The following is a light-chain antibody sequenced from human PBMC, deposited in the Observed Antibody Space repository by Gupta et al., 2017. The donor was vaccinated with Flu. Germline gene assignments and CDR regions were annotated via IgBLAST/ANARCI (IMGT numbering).Light chain of an antibody. CDR3: QSADSTSTYYV. V-gene: IGLV3-25*03. Sequence: GDALPNQYVYWFQQKPGQAPALLIYKDTGRPSGIPERFSASGSGTTVTLTISGVQAEDEADYYCQSADSTSTYYVFGAGTKVTVL. CDR1: ALPNQY. J-gene: IGLJ1*01. CDR2: KDT.